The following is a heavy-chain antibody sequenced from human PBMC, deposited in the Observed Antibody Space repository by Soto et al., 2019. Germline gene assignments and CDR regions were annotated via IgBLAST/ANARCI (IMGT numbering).Heavy chain of an antibody. D-gene: IGHD4-17*01. CDR2: IWYDGSLR. CDR3: ARIDDYGDYVTDY. Sequence: GGSLRLSCAASGFTFNTHGMHWVRQAPGKGLEWVAVIWYDGSLRYYADFVRGRFTISRDNSQNTLYLQMTSLRAEDTAVYYCARIDDYGDYVTDYWGQGXLVTVSS. J-gene: IGHJ4*02. CDR1: GFTFNTHG. V-gene: IGHV3-33*01.